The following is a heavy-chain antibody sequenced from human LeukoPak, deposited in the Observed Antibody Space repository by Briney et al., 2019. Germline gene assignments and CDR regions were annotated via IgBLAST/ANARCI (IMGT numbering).Heavy chain of an antibody. V-gene: IGHV4-39*01. CDR1: GGSISSSSYY. CDR2: IYYSGST. CDR3: ARQVQLWASHDFDY. J-gene: IGHJ4*02. Sequence: KTSETLSLTCTVPGGSISSSSYYWGWIRQPPGKGLEWIGSIYYSGSTYYNPSLKSRVTISVDTSKNQFSLKLSSVTAADTAVYYCARQVQLWASHDFDYWGQGTLVTVSS. D-gene: IGHD5-18*01.